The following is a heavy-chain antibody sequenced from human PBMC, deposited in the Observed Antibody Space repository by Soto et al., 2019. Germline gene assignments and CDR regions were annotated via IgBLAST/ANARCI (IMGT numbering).Heavy chain of an antibody. CDR3: LRDAYDFWSGYHNWFDP. D-gene: IGHD3-3*01. J-gene: IGHJ5*02. Sequence: PGGSLRLSCTASGFTFGDYAMSWFRQAPGEGLEWVGFIRSKAYGGTTEYAASVKGRFTISRDDSKSIAYLQMNSLKTEDTAVYYCLRDAYDFWSGYHNWFDPWGQGTLVTVS. CDR1: GFTFGDYA. CDR2: IRSKAYGGTT. V-gene: IGHV3-49*03.